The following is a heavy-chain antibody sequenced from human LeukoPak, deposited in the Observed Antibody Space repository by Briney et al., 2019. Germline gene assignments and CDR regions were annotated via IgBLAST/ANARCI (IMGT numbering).Heavy chain of an antibody. D-gene: IGHD6-13*01. Sequence: TGGSLRLSCAASGFTVRSNYMSWVRQAPGKGLEWVSVIYSGGSTYYADSVKGRFTISRDNSKNTLYLQMNSLRAEDTAVYYCAIDGLYSSSWLGDYWGQGTLVTVSS. CDR2: IYSGGST. V-gene: IGHV3-66*01. CDR3: AIDGLYSSSWLGDY. CDR1: GFTVRSNY. J-gene: IGHJ4*02.